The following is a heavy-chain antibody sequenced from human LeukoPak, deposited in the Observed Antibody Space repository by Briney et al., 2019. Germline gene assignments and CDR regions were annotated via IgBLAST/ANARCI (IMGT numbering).Heavy chain of an antibody. Sequence: PSETLSLTCTVSGYSISSGYYWGWIRQPPGKGLEWIGSIYHSGSTYYNPSLKSRVTISVDTSKNQFSLKLSSVTAADTAVYYCARDLEVGGYDSSVKQSWGQGNLVTVSS. CDR1: GYSISSGYY. J-gene: IGHJ4*02. V-gene: IGHV4-38-2*02. CDR2: IYHSGST. CDR3: ARDLEVGGYDSSVKQS. D-gene: IGHD3-22*01.